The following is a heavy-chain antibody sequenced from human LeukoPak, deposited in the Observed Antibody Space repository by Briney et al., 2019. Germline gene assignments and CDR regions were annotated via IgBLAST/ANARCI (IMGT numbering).Heavy chain of an antibody. V-gene: IGHV3-21*01. Sequence: GGSLRLSCAASGFSIGSYSMNWVRQAPGKGPEWVSTISSSSTYKYYADSVQGRFTISRDNAKNSLYLQMNRLRAEDTAVYYCASFEPRERRIWGQGTTVTVSS. CDR2: ISSSSTYK. CDR1: GFSIGSYS. J-gene: IGHJ6*02. CDR3: ASFEPRERRI.